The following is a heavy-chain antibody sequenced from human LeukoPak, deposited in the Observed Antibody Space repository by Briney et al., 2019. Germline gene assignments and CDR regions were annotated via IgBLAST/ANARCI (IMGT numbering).Heavy chain of an antibody. CDR1: GGSFSGYY. CDR3: ARVESSGWSDY. CDR2: INHCGTT. V-gene: IGHV4-34*01. J-gene: IGHJ4*02. D-gene: IGHD6-19*01. Sequence: PSETLSLTCAVYGGSFSGYYWSWIRQPPGKGLEWIGEINHCGTTNYNPSLKSRVTISVDTSKNQFSLKLSSVTAADTAVYYCARVESSGWSDYWGQGTLVTVSS.